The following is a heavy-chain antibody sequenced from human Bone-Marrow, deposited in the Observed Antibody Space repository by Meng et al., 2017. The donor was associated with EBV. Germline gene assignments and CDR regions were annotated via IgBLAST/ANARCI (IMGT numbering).Heavy chain of an antibody. Sequence: QSGREVSNPGASLKFSCNAAGYTFTGDYMHGVRQAPGQGLEWMGRIDPNSGGTLYAQKFQGSFTMTRDTSISTAYMELTRLRSDDTAVYYCARTFPSLVPFSPDFDYWGQGTLVTVSS. CDR2: IDPNSGGT. V-gene: IGHV1-2*06. CDR1: GYTFTGDY. J-gene: IGHJ4*02. D-gene: IGHD3-16*01. CDR3: ARTFPSLVPFSPDFDY.